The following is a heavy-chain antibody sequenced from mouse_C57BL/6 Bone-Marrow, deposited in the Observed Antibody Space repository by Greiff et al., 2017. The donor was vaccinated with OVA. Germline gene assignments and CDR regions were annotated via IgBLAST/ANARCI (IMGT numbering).Heavy chain of an antibody. CDR1: GFSFNTYA. V-gene: IGHV10-1*01. J-gene: IGHJ1*03. Sequence: EVQLVESGGGLVQPKGSLKLSCAASGFSFNTYAMNWVRQAPGKGLEWVARIRSKSNNYATYYADSVKDRFTISRDDSESMLYLQMNNLKTEDTAMYYCVRHTMVKDWYFDVWGTGTTVTVSS. CDR2: IRSKSNNYAT. CDR3: VRHTMVKDWYFDV. D-gene: IGHD2-1*01.